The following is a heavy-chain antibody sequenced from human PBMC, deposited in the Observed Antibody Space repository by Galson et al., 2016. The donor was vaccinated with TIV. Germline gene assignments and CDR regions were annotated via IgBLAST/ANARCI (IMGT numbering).Heavy chain of an antibody. CDR1: GDSISSVYY. CDR2: FYDSGSTS. J-gene: IGHJ4*02. D-gene: IGHD2/OR15-2a*01. Sequence: ETLSLTCAVCGDSISSVYYWGWIRQPPGRGLEWIGSFYDSGSTSYYKSSLKSRVAISVDTAKNQFSLRLTSVTAADTAIYYCAKMARTSGPDSEYYFDRWGQGLLVTVAS. V-gene: IGHV4-38-2*01. CDR3: AKMARTSGPDSEYYFDR.